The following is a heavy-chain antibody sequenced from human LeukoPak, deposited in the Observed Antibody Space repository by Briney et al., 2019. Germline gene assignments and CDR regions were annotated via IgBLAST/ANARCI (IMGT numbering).Heavy chain of an antibody. D-gene: IGHD2-21*02. J-gene: IGHJ3*02. Sequence: SETPSLTCTVSGGSISSYYWSWIRQPPGKGLEWIGYIYYSGSTNYNPSLKSRVTISVDTSKNQFSLKLSSVTAADTAVYYCARVPDYCGGDCYSAFDIWGQGTMVTVSS. V-gene: IGHV4-59*01. CDR3: ARVPDYCGGDCYSAFDI. CDR2: IYYSGST. CDR1: GGSISSYY.